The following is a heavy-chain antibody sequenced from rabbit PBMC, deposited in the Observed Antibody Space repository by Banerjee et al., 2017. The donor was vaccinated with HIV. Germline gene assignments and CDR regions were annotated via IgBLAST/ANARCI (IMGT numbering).Heavy chain of an antibody. CDR1: GFSLSSSW. D-gene: IGHD1-1*01. J-gene: IGHJ3*01. CDR2: IDTVDGDT. Sequence: LEESGGGLVKPGGTLTLTCTVSGFSLSSSWICWVRQAPGKGLEWIACIDTVDGDTDYATWPKGRFTISKTSSTTVTLQMTRLTAADTATYFCARDPSTSFSSYGMDLWGQGPLVTVS. V-gene: IGHV1S45*01. CDR3: ARDPSTSFSSYGMDL.